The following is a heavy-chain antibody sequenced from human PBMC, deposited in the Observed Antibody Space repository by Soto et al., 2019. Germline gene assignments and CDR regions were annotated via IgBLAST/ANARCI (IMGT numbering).Heavy chain of an antibody. Sequence: PSETQSLTCTVSGGSISSSSCYWGWIRQPPGKGLEWIGYIYYSGSTYYNPSLKSRVTISVDTSKNQFSLKLSSVTAADTAVYYCARAQGSGFLVSWGQGTLVTVSS. D-gene: IGHD3-10*01. J-gene: IGHJ4*02. CDR2: IYYSGST. V-gene: IGHV4-30-4*08. CDR3: ARAQGSGFLVS. CDR1: GGSISSSSCY.